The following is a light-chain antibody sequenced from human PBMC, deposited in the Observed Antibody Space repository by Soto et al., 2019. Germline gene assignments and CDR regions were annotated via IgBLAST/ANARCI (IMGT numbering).Light chain of an antibody. CDR1: LSVSVY. J-gene: IGKJ5*01. CDR3: HQRQYWPPIT. CDR2: DAS. V-gene: IGKV3-11*01. Sequence: VVLTQSPATLSLSPGERATLSCRTSLSVSVYLDWYQQQPGQAPRLLISDASNRATGIPARFSGSGSGTDFTLTISSLEPEDFAVYYCHQRQYWPPITVGQGTRLEIK.